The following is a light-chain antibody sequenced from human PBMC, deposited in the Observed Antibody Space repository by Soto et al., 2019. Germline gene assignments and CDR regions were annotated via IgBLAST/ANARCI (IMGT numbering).Light chain of an antibody. CDR3: ATWDDSPGGVV. V-gene: IGLV1-44*01. CDR1: SSNIGSHA. Sequence: QSVLTQPPSASGTPGQRVSISCSGLSSNIGSHAVDWYQQLPGTAPKLLIYSNDQRPSGVPDRFSGSKSGTAASLAISGLQSEDEGDYFCATWDDSPGGVVFGGGTKLTVL. CDR2: SND. J-gene: IGLJ3*02.